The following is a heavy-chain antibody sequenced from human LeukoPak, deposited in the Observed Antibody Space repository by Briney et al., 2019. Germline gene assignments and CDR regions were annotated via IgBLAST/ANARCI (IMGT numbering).Heavy chain of an antibody. Sequence: PGGSLRLSCAASGFTFSSYAMHWVRQAPGKGLEWVAVISYDGSNKYYADSVKGRFTTSRDNSKNTLYLQMNSLRAEDTAVYYCARGGFGGSGWYGDDDAFDIWGQGTMVTVSS. J-gene: IGHJ3*02. D-gene: IGHD6-19*01. CDR2: ISYDGSNK. V-gene: IGHV3-30-3*01. CDR3: ARGGFGGSGWYGDDDAFDI. CDR1: GFTFSSYA.